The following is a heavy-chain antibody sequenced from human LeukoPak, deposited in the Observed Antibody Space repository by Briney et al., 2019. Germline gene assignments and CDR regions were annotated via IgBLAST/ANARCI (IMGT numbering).Heavy chain of an antibody. D-gene: IGHD3-3*01. CDR3: ARDQNDFWSGSPVY. V-gene: IGHV4-59*12. J-gene: IGHJ4*02. CDR2: IYYSGST. Sequence: SETLSLTCTVSGDSISSYYWSWIRQPPGKGLEWIGYIYYSGSTNYNPSLKSRVTISVDTSKNQFSLKLSSVTAADTAVYYCARDQNDFWSGSPVYWGQGTLVTVSS. CDR1: GDSISSYY.